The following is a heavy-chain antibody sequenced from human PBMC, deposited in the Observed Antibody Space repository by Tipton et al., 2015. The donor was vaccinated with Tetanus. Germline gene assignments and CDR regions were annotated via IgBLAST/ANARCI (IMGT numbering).Heavy chain of an antibody. J-gene: IGHJ6*02. D-gene: IGHD1-26*01. CDR3: AGEDGSGSYIYYYGMDV. Sequence: QLVQSGAEVKKPGSSVKVSCKASGGTFSSYAISWVRQAPGQGLEWMGGIIPIFGTANYAQKFQGRVTITADESTSTAYMELSSLRSEDTAVYYCAGEDGSGSYIYYYGMDVWGQGTTVTVSS. V-gene: IGHV1-69*01. CDR1: GGTFSSYA. CDR2: IIPIFGTA.